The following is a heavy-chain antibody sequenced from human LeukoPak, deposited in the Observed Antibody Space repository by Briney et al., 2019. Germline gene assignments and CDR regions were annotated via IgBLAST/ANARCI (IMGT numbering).Heavy chain of an antibody. CDR3: AREDLYSGYFQH. CDR2: IIPIFGTA. J-gene: IGHJ1*01. D-gene: IGHD2-8*01. Sequence: SVNVSCKASGGTFSSYAISWVRQAPGQGLEWMGGIIPIFGTANYAQKFQGRVTITADESTSTAYMELSSLRSEDTAVYYCAREDLYSGYFQHWGQGTLVTVSS. V-gene: IGHV1-69*13. CDR1: GGTFSSYA.